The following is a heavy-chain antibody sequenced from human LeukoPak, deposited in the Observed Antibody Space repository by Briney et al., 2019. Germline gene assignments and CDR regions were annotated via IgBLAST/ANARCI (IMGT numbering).Heavy chain of an antibody. Sequence: PGGSLRLSCAASGFTFSTYAMSWVRQAPGKGLEWVSGISSSGGTIYYADSLEGRFTISRDNSKNTLYLQMNSLRAEDTAVYYCAKDYDSSGYYDYWGQGTLVTVSS. D-gene: IGHD3-22*01. CDR3: AKDYDSSGYYDY. J-gene: IGHJ4*02. CDR2: ISSSGGTI. V-gene: IGHV3-23*01. CDR1: GFTFSTYA.